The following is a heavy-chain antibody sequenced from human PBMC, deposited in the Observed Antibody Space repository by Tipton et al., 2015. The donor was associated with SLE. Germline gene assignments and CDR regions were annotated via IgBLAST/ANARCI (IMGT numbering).Heavy chain of an antibody. CDR2: INHSGST. D-gene: IGHD1/OR15-1a*01. V-gene: IGHV4-39*07. CDR3: ARGLSANTSPFDY. CDR1: GGSISSSSYY. Sequence: TLSLTCTVSGGSISSSSYYWGWIRQPPGKGLEWIGEINHSGSTNYNPFLKSRVTISVDTSKNQFSLKLSSVTAADTAVYYCARGLSANTSPFDYWGQGTLVTVSS. J-gene: IGHJ4*02.